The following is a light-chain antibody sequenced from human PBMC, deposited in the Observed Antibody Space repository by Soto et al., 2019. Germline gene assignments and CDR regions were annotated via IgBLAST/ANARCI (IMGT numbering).Light chain of an antibody. CDR1: SSDVGTYNL. CDR3: CSYAGSSSSI. J-gene: IGLJ1*01. V-gene: IGLV2-23*02. CDR2: EVT. Sequence: SVLTQPASVSGSPGQSITISCSGTSSDVGTYNLVSWYQQYPGKAPRLMIYEVTKRPSGVSNRFSGSKSGNTASLTISGLQPEDEADYYCCSYAGSSSSIFGTGTKLTVL.